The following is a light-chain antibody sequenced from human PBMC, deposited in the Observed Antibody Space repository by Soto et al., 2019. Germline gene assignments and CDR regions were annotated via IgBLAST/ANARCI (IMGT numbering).Light chain of an antibody. Sequence: AIRMTQSPSSLSASVGDRVTITCRASQHIRNDLGWYQQKPGRAPKLLIYSSSTLQSGVPSRFNGSGSGTDFTLSISSLQPEDFATYYCLQDYAFPWTFGQGTYVEVK. CDR2: SSS. CDR1: QHIRND. J-gene: IGKJ1*01. CDR3: LQDYAFPWT. V-gene: IGKV1-6*01.